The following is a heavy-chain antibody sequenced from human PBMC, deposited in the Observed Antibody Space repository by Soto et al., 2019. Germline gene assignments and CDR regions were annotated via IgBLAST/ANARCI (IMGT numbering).Heavy chain of an antibody. V-gene: IGHV4-39*01. D-gene: IGHD5-12*01. CDR2: IYYSGST. J-gene: IGHJ4*02. Sequence: SETLSLTCTVSGGSISSSSYYWGWIRQPPGKGLEWIGSIYYSGSTYYNPSLKSRVTISVDTSKNQFSLKLSSVTAADTAVYYCARKYSGYVLYYFDYWGQGTLVTVS. CDR3: ARKYSGYVLYYFDY. CDR1: GGSISSSSYY.